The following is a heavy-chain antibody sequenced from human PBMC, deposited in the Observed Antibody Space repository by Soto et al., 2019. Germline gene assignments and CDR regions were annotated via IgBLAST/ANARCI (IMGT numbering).Heavy chain of an antibody. CDR1: GYTFTSYG. CDR3: ARLVRDHHVMDI. J-gene: IGHJ6*02. CDR2: ISAYSGLS. D-gene: IGHD2-8*01. Sequence: GASVKVSCKASGYTFTSYGISWVRQAPGQGLEWMGWISAYSGLSNYNPSLKSRVTMSADTSKNQFSLRLASVTAADAAVYYCARLVRDHHVMDIWGQGTTVTVSS. V-gene: IGHV1-18*01.